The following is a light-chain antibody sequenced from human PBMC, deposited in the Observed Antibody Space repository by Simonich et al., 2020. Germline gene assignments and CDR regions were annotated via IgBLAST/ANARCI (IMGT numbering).Light chain of an antibody. J-gene: IGLJ3*02. Sequence: QSALTQPRSVSGSPGQSVTISCTRTSSDVGGYNYVAWYPQHPGKAPKLMIYDVSKRPSGVPNRFSGAKTGNTASLTSSGLQAEDEADYYCCSYAGSYTWVFGGGTKLTVL. CDR1: SSDVGGYNY. V-gene: IGLV2-11*01. CDR2: DVS. CDR3: CSYAGSYTWV.